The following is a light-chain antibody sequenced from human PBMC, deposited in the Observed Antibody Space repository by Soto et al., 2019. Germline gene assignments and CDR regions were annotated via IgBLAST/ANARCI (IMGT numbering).Light chain of an antibody. J-gene: IGLJ2*01. CDR1: SSDVGSYNL. CDR3: CSYAGSSTSVV. CDR2: EGS. V-gene: IGLV2-23*01. Sequence: QSALTQPESVSGSPGQSITISCTGTSSDVGSYNLVSWYQQHPGKAPKLMIYEGSKRPSGVSNRFAGSKSGNTASLTISGLQAEDEADYYCCSYAGSSTSVVFGGGTELAVL.